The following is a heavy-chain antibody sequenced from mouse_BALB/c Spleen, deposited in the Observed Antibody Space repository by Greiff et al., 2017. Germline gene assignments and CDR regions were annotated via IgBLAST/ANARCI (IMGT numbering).Heavy chain of an antibody. CDR2: INPSNGGT. D-gene: IGHD6-1*01. CDR1: GYTFTSYY. J-gene: IGHJ4*01. Sequence: VQLQESGAELVKPGASVKLSCKASGYTFTSYYMYWVKQRPGQGLEWIGEINPSNGGTNFNEKFKSKATLTVDKSSSTAYMQLSSLTSEDSAVYYCTSGLPGIYYAMDYWGQGTSVTVSS. V-gene: IGHV1S81*02. CDR3: TSGLPGIYYAMDY.